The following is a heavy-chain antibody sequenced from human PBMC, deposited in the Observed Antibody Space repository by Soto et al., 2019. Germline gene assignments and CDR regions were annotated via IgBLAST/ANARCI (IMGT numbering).Heavy chain of an antibody. CDR1: GFTFSSYG. J-gene: IGHJ6*02. CDR3: ARGPDDDGTAYGMDV. D-gene: IGHD2-21*02. V-gene: IGHV3-33*01. Sequence: GGSLRLSCAASGFTFSSYGMHWVCQAPGKGLEWVAVIWYDGSNKYYADSVKGRFTISRDNSKNTLYLQMNSLRAEDTAVYYCARGPDDDGTAYGMDVWGQGTTVTVS. CDR2: IWYDGSNK.